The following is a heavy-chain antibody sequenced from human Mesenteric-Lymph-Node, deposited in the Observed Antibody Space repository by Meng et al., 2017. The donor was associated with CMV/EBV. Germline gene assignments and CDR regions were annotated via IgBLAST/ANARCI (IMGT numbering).Heavy chain of an antibody. J-gene: IGHJ3*02. Sequence: SETLSLTCTVSGGSISSSSYYWGWIRQPPGKGLEWIGSIYYSGSTYYNPSLKSRVTISVDTSKNQFSLKLSSVTAADTAVYYCASTGGPRTRYCSSTSCYDDAFDIWGQGTMVTVSS. CDR3: ASTGGPRTRYCSSTSCYDDAFDI. D-gene: IGHD2-2*01. V-gene: IGHV4-39*07. CDR2: IYYSGST. CDR1: GGSISSSSYY.